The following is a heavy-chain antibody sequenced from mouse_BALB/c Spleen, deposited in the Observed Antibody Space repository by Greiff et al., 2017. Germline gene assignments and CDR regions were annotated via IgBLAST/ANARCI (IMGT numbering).Heavy chain of an antibody. V-gene: IGHV1S81*02. CDR1: GYTFTSYY. D-gene: IGHD1-1*01. CDR2: INPSNGGT. CDR3: TRSLYYGSSYGFAY. J-gene: IGHJ3*01. Sequence: QVQLKESGAELVKPGASVKLSSKASGYTFTSYYMYWVKQRPGQGLEWIGEINPSNGGTNFNEKFKSKATLTVDKSSSTAYMQLSSLTSEDSAVYYCTRSLYYGSSYGFAYWGQGTLVTVSA.